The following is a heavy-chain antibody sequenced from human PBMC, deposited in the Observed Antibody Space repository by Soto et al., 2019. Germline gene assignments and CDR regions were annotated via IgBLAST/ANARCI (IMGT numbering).Heavy chain of an antibody. Sequence: EVQLLESGGGLVQPGGSLRLSCAASGFTFGNYAFSWVRQAPGKGLEWVSVISGGGDATYYPDSVKGRFTTSRDNSKNTLYLQMNSLRAEDTAVYYFAKKLLGSITLPALYYFDYWGQGTLVTVSS. CDR3: AKKLLGSITLPALYYFDY. J-gene: IGHJ4*02. D-gene: IGHD7-27*01. CDR2: ISGGGDAT. V-gene: IGHV3-23*01. CDR1: GFTFGNYA.